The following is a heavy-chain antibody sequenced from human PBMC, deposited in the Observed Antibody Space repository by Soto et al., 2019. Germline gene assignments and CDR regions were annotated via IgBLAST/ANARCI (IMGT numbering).Heavy chain of an antibody. J-gene: IGHJ4*02. V-gene: IGHV4-39*01. CDR3: ARLPRDTLGYGDYFFIRNPWEVFDY. D-gene: IGHD4-17*01. CDR2: IYYSGST. Sequence: SETLSLTCTVSGGSISSSSYYWGWIRQPPGKGLEWIGSIYYSGSTYYNPSLKSRVTISVDTSKNQFSLKLSSVTAADTAVYYCARLPRDTLGYGDYFFIRNPWEVFDYWGQGTLVTVSS. CDR1: GGSISSSSYY.